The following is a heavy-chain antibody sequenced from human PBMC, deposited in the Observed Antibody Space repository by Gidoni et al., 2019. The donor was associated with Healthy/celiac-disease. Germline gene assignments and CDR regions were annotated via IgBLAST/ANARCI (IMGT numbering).Heavy chain of an antibody. Sequence: QVQLQESGPGLVKPSETLSLTCTVSGGSISSYYWSWIRQPPGKGLEWIGYIYYSGSTNYNPSLKSRVTISVDTSKNQFSLKLSSVTAADTAVYYCARVMGSYYDYIWGSYPGYFDLWGRGTLVTVSS. D-gene: IGHD3-16*01. J-gene: IGHJ2*01. CDR1: GGSISSYY. CDR2: IYYSGST. V-gene: IGHV4-59*01. CDR3: ARVMGSYYDYIWGSYPGYFDL.